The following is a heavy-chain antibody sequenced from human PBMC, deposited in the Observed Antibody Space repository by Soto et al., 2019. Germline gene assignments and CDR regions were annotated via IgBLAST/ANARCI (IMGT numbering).Heavy chain of an antibody. CDR3: AREGGELLWVGDYYYYGMDV. J-gene: IGHJ6*02. Sequence: EVQLVESGGGLVQPGGSLRLSCAASGFTVSSNYMSWVLQAPGKGMEWFSVIYSGGSTYYADSVKGRFTISRDNSKNTLYLQMNSLSAEDTAVYYCAREGGELLWVGDYYYYGMDVWGQGTTVTVSS. CDR1: GFTVSSNY. D-gene: IGHD1-26*01. V-gene: IGHV3-66*01. CDR2: IYSGGST.